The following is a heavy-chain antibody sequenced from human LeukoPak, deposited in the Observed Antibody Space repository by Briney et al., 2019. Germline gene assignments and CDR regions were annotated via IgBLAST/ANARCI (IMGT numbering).Heavy chain of an antibody. V-gene: IGHV4-59*01. CDR1: GGSISGYY. CDR2: IYSSGST. D-gene: IGHD3-22*01. Sequence: SETLSLTCTVSGGSISGYYWSWIRQPPGKGLEWIGHIYSSGSTKYNPSLKSRVTISVDTSKNQFSLKLSSVTAADTAVYCCARNYDSSGYTAFGYWGRGTLLTVSS. CDR3: ARNYDSSGYTAFGY. J-gene: IGHJ4*02.